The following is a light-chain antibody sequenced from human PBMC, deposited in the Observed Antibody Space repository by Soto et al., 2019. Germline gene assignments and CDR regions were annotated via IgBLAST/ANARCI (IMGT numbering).Light chain of an antibody. Sequence: DIQMTQYPSSLSASVGDRVTITRRASQGISNYLAWYQQKPGKVPKLLIYAASTLQSGVPSRFSGSGSGTDFTLIISSLQPEDVAAYYCQKYNNAPWTFAQGTKVEIK. CDR1: QGISNY. J-gene: IGKJ1*01. CDR2: AAS. CDR3: QKYNNAPWT. V-gene: IGKV1-27*01.